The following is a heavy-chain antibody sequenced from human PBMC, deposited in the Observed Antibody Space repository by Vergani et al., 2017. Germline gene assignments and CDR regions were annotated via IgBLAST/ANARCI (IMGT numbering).Heavy chain of an antibody. CDR1: GGSFSGYY. D-gene: IGHD3-22*01. Sequence: QVQLQQWGAGLLKPSETLSLTCAVYGGSFSGYYWSWIRQPPGKGLEWIGEINHSGSTNYNPSLKSRVTMSVDTSKNQFSLKLGSVTAADTAVYYCAKAAPGLYDSSGYYVGFYYYYYMDVWGKGTTVTVSS. V-gene: IGHV4-34*01. CDR2: INHSGST. J-gene: IGHJ6*03. CDR3: AKAAPGLYDSSGYYVGFYYYYYMDV.